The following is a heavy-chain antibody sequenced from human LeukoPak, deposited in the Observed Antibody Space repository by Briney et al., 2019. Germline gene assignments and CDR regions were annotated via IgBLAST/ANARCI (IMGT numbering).Heavy chain of an antibody. J-gene: IGHJ4*02. D-gene: IGHD1-26*01. Sequence: SETLSLTCTVSGASMNSYYWSWIRQPPGKGLEWIAYIFYSGHTNYNPSLKSRVTMSVDTSKNQFSLKLGSVTAADTAVYYCARQPYMSGAYYFDYWGQGTLVAVSS. V-gene: IGHV4-59*08. CDR2: IFYSGHT. CDR3: ARQPYMSGAYYFDY. CDR1: GASMNSYY.